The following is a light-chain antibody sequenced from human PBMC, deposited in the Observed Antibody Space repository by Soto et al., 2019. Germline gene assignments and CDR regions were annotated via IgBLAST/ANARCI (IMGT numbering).Light chain of an antibody. V-gene: IGKV1-33*01. J-gene: IGKJ3*01. CDR3: QQDDKLPFT. CDR2: DAS. Sequence: DIQMTQSPSSLSASVGDRVTITCQASQDISNYLNWYQQKPGKAPKLLIYDASNLETGVPSRFSGSGYGTDFTFTISSLQPEDIAKYYCQQDDKLPFTFGPGTKVDIK. CDR1: QDISNY.